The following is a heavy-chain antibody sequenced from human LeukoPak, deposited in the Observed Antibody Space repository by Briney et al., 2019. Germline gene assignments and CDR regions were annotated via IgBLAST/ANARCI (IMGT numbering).Heavy chain of an antibody. CDR2: IYWNDDK. V-gene: IGHV2-5*01. CDR3: ALAGLKAYYMDV. J-gene: IGHJ6*03. CDR1: GFSLRTSGVG. Sequence: SGPTLLKPTQTLTLTCTFSGFSLRTSGVGVGWIRQPPGKALEWLALIYWNDDKRYSPSLKSRLTITKDTSKNQVVLTMTNMDPVDTATYYCALAGLKAYYMDVWGKGTTVTVSS. D-gene: IGHD6-19*01.